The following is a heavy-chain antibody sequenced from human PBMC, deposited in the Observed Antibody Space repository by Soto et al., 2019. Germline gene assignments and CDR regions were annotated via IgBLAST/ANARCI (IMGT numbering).Heavy chain of an antibody. CDR3: VTVYGGLTNYDQFFDY. CDR2: IIPIFGTA. CDR1: GGTFSSYA. V-gene: IGHV1-69*01. D-gene: IGHD3-22*01. Sequence: QVQLVQSGAEVKKPGSSVKVSCKASGGTFSSYAISWVRQAPGQGLEWMGGIIPIFGTANYAQKFQGRVTITADESTSTAYMELSSLRSEDTAVYYCVTVYGGLTNYDQFFDYWGQGTLVTVSS. J-gene: IGHJ4*02.